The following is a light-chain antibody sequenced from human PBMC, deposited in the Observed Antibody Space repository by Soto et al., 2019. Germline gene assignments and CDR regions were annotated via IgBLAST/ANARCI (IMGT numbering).Light chain of an antibody. Sequence: QSALTQPASVSGSPGQSITISCTGISSDVGSYNLVSWYQQHPGKAPKLMIYEGSKRPSGVSNRFSGSKSGNTASLTISGLQAEDEADYYCCSYAGSSNVVFGGGTKLTVL. V-gene: IGLV2-23*01. CDR1: SSDVGSYNL. CDR2: EGS. CDR3: CSYAGSSNVV. J-gene: IGLJ2*01.